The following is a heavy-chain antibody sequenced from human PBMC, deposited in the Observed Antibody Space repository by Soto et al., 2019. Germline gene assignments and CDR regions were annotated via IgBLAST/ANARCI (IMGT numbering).Heavy chain of an antibody. Sequence: QMQLQQWGAGLLKASETLSLTCSVSGGSFSGYYLAWIRQPPGKGLEWIGEINHAGSTKYHPSLKSRVVLSVGLSYTHFSLTLRSVTAADTAVYFCARQSGPAYRYGMDIWGQGTTVAVSS. CDR3: ARQSGPAYRYGMDI. CDR2: INHAGST. D-gene: IGHD1-1*01. CDR1: GGSFSGYY. J-gene: IGHJ6*02. V-gene: IGHV4-34*02.